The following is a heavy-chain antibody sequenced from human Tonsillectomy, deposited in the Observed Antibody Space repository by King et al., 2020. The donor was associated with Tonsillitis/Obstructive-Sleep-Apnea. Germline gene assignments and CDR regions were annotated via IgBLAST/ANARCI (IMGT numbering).Heavy chain of an antibody. CDR3: AREEKGGAADY. Sequence: VQLVESGGGVVQPGRSLRLSCAASGFTFSSYGMHWVRQAPGKGLEWVAVIWYDGSNKYYADSVKGRFTIYRDNSKNTLYLQMNSLRAEDTAVYYCAREEKGGAADYWGQGTLVTVSS. D-gene: IGHD2-21*01. CDR2: IWYDGSNK. CDR1: GFTFSSYG. J-gene: IGHJ4*02. V-gene: IGHV3-33*01.